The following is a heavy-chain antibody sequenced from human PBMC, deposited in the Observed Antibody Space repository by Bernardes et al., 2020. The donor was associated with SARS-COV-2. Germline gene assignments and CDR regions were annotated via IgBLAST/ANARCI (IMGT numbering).Heavy chain of an antibody. CDR2: ISAYNGNT. CDR3: ARDFPRVDSSGWYLSYFQH. CDR1: GYTFTSYG. V-gene: IGHV1-18*01. Sequence: ASVKVSCKASGYTFTSYGISWVRQAPGQGLEWMGWISAYNGNTNYAQKLQGRVTMTTDTSTSTAYMELRSLRSDDTAVYYCARDFPRVDSSGWYLSYFQHWGQGTLVTVSS. J-gene: IGHJ1*01. D-gene: IGHD6-19*01.